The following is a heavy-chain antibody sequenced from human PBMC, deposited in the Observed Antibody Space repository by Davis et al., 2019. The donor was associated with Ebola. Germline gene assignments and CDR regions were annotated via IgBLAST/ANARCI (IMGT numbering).Heavy chain of an antibody. J-gene: IGHJ6*02. Sequence: GESLKISCTDSVITFSSYAMTWVRQAPGKGLEWVSAISGSGGSTYYADSVKGRFTISRDNSKNTLYLQMNSLRAEDTAVYYCAKGVYATDYYYYGMDVWGQGTTVTVSS. V-gene: IGHV3-23*01. D-gene: IGHD2-8*01. CDR2: ISGSGGST. CDR1: VITFSSYA. CDR3: AKGVYATDYYYYGMDV.